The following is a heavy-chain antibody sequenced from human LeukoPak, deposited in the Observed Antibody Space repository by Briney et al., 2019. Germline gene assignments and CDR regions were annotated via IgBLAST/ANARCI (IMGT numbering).Heavy chain of an antibody. V-gene: IGHV4-61*02. J-gene: IGHJ5*02. Sequence: PSETLSLTCTVSGNSISSGVYYWSWIRQPAGKGLEWIGRIHTRGTTNYNPSLKSRVTISVDTSKNQFSLKLSSVTAADTAVYYCARVVKYYYYDSSGYSATNWFDPWGQGTLVTVSS. CDR3: ARVVKYYYYDSSGYSATNWFDP. D-gene: IGHD3-22*01. CDR2: IHTRGTT. CDR1: GNSISSGVYY.